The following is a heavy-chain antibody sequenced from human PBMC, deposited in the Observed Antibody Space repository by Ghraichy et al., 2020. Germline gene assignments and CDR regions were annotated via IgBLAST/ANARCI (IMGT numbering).Heavy chain of an antibody. CDR1: GFTVSSNN. CDR2: IYSGGST. CDR3: AASMVRGDAFDI. D-gene: IGHD3-10*01. V-gene: IGHV3-66*01. J-gene: IGHJ3*02. Sequence: GGSLRLSCAASGFTVSSNNMTWVRQAPGKGLEWVSVIYSGGSTNYADSVKGRLTISRDNSKKKLYLQMNSLRAEDTAVYYCAASMVRGDAFDIWGQGTMVTVSS.